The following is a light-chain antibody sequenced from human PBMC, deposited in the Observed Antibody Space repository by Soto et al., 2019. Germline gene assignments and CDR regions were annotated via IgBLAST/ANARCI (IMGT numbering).Light chain of an antibody. CDR1: SGDIGSYNR. V-gene: IGLV2-14*01. Sequence: QSALTQPASVSGSPGQSITISCTGTSGDIGSYNRVSWYQQHPGKAPKLIIYEVTDRPSGVSNRFSGSKSGNTASLTISGLQAEDEAEYYCQSYDNSLSGWVFGGGTKLTVL. J-gene: IGLJ3*02. CDR3: QSYDNSLSGWV. CDR2: EVT.